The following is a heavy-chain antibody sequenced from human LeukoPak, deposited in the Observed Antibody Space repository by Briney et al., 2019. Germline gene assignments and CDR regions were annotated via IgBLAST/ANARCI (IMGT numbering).Heavy chain of an antibody. Sequence: GGSRRLSCAASGFTFSSYWMTWVRQAPGKGLEWVANIKQDGSEKFYVDSVKGRFTISRDNAKSSLYLQMNSLRVEDTAVYYCARDFAIVVGATDYWGQGTLVTVSS. CDR2: IKQDGSEK. V-gene: IGHV3-7*01. D-gene: IGHD1-26*01. J-gene: IGHJ4*02. CDR1: GFTFSSYW. CDR3: ARDFAIVVGATDY.